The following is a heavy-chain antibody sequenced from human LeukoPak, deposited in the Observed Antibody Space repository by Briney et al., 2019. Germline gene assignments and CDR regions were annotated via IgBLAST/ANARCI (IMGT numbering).Heavy chain of an antibody. CDR3: ARESSYFGF. CDR1: GGSISSSSYY. CDR2: IYYSGST. J-gene: IGHJ4*02. V-gene: IGHV4-39*07. Sequence: SETLSLTCTVSGGSISSSSYYWGWIRQPPGKGLEWILIIYYSGSTYYNPSLKGRVTISVDTSKNQFYLKVSSVTGADTAVYYCARESSYFGFWGQGTLVTVSS. D-gene: IGHD3-9*01.